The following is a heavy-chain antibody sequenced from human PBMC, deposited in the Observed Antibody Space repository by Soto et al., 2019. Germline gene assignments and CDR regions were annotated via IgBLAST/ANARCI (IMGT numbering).Heavy chain of an antibody. CDR1: GGTLSNNA. V-gene: IGHV1-69*06. CDR3: ARVFDGRGIVVVPAANPGYYGRDV. Sequence: QVQLVQSGTEVTKPGSSVKVSCKASGGTLSNNAISWVRQAPGQGLEWIGGIIPLSATTNYAQKFQGRVTTTADRSTSPDYMELTSLTSEDTAVYYWARVFDGRGIVVVPAANPGYYGRDVWGQGLTVTVSS. CDR2: IIPLSATT. J-gene: IGHJ6*02. D-gene: IGHD2-2*01.